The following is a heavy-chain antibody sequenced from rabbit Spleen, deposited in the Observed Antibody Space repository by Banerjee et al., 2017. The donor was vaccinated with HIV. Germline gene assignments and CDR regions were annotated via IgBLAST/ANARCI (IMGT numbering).Heavy chain of an antibody. Sequence: QSLEESGGGLVQPGASLTLTCTASGFTISSSYWMCWVRQAPWKGLEWIACIDGGSSTSTYYASWAKGRFTISKTSSTTVTLQMTSLTAADTATYFCARDSSGRGAVTQFKLWGPGTLVTVS. CDR3: ARDSSGRGAVTQFKL. D-gene: IGHD4-1*01. CDR2: IDGGSSTST. CDR1: GFTISSSYW. V-gene: IGHV1S40*01. J-gene: IGHJ4*01.